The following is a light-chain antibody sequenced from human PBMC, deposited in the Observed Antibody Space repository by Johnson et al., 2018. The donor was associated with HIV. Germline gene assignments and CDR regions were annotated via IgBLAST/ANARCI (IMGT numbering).Light chain of an antibody. CDR1: SSNVGNNY. Sequence: HSVLTQPPSVSAAPGQKVTIYCSGSSSNVGNNYVSWYQQLQGTAPKLLIYDNNKRPSGIPDRFSGSKSGTSATLGITGLQTGDEADYYCGTWDSSLSAYVFGAGTKVTVL. CDR2: DNN. V-gene: IGLV1-51*01. J-gene: IGLJ1*01. CDR3: GTWDSSLSAYV.